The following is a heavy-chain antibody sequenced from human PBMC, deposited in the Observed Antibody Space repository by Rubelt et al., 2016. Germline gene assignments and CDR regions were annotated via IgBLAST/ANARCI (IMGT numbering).Heavy chain of an antibody. D-gene: IGHD2-15*01. V-gene: IGHV1-46*01. CDR3: ARGGPGYCSGGSCYGIDY. CDR1: TFTSYY. CDR2: INPSGGST. J-gene: IGHJ4*02. Sequence: TFTSYYMHWVRQAPGQGLEWMGIINPSGGSTSYAQKFQGRVTMTRDTSTSTVYMELSSLRSEDTAVYYCARGGPGYCSGGSCYGIDYWGQGTLVTVSS.